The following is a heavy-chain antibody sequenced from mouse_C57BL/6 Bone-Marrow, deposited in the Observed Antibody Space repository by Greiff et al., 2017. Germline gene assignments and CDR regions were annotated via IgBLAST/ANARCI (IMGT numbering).Heavy chain of an antibody. D-gene: IGHD2-4*01. CDR3: GVYYDYENYAMDY. Sequence: VKLQESGAELARPGASVKLSCKASGYTFTSYGISWVKQSTGQGLEWIGEIYPRSGNTYYNEKFKGKGTLTADKSSSTAYMELRSLTSEDSAVDFCGVYYDYENYAMDYWGQGTSVTVSS. CDR2: IYPRSGNT. J-gene: IGHJ4*01. CDR1: GYTFTSYG. V-gene: IGHV1-81*01.